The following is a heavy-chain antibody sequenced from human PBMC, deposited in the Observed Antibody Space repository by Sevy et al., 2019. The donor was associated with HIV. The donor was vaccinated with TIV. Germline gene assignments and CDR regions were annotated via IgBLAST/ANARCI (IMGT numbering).Heavy chain of an antibody. CDR1: GFTFSSYA. D-gene: IGHD1-26*01. CDR3: AEGEQGY. CDR2: ISYDGSNK. J-gene: IGHJ4*02. Sequence: GGSLRLSCAASGFTFSSYAMHWVRQAPGKGLEWVAVISYDGSNKYYADSVKGRFTISIDNSKNTLYLQMNSLRAEDTAVYYCAEGEQGYWGQGTLVTVSS. V-gene: IGHV3-30*04.